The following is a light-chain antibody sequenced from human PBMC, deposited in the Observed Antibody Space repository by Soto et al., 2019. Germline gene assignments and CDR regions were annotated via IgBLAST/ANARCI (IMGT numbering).Light chain of an antibody. CDR1: QSVSSSQ. V-gene: IGKV3-20*01. Sequence: IVLTQSPDTLSLSPGERATLSCRASQSVSSSQLVWYQQKPGQAPRLLIYATSSRATGIPDRFSRSGSGTDFTLTVSELETEDFAVYYCQHYANSVWTFGQGTKVEIK. CDR3: QHYANSVWT. J-gene: IGKJ1*01. CDR2: ATS.